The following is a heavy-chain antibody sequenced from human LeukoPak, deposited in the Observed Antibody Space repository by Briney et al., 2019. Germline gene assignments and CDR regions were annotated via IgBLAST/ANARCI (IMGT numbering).Heavy chain of an antibody. Sequence: GGSLRLSCAASGFTFSDHYMDWVRQAPGKGLEWVGRVRNKANSYITMYAASVKGRFTISRNDSENSLYLQMNSLKAEDTAVYYCGRIRGSYLHWYFDLWGRGTLVTVSS. J-gene: IGHJ2*01. CDR2: VRNKANSYIT. CDR1: GFTFSDHY. CDR3: GRIRGSYLHWYFDL. V-gene: IGHV3-72*01. D-gene: IGHD1-26*01.